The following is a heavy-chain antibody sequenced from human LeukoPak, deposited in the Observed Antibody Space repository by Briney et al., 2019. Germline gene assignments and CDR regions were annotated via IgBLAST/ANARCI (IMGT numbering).Heavy chain of an antibody. Sequence: SETLSLTCTVYGGSFSGYYWSWIRQPPGKGLEWIGEINHSGSTNYNPSLKSRVTISVDTSKNQFSLKLSSVTAADTAVYYCARPQRKMNYYGSGSYAFDIWGQGTMVTVSS. CDR2: INHSGST. V-gene: IGHV4-34*01. CDR1: GGSFSGYY. CDR3: ARPQRKMNYYGSGSYAFDI. J-gene: IGHJ3*02. D-gene: IGHD3-10*01.